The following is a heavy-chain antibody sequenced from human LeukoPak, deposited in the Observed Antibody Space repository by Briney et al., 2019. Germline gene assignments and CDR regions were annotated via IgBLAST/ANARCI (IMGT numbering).Heavy chain of an antibody. V-gene: IGHV5-51*01. Sequence: GESLKISCKGSGYSFTNYWIGWVRQMPGKGLEWMGIIYPGDSDTRYSPSFQGQVTISADKSISTAYLQWSSLKASDTAMYYCAREPDTSGYSFDYWGQGTLVIDSS. CDR1: GYSFTNYW. D-gene: IGHD3-22*01. J-gene: IGHJ4*02. CDR3: AREPDTSGYSFDY. CDR2: IYPGDSDT.